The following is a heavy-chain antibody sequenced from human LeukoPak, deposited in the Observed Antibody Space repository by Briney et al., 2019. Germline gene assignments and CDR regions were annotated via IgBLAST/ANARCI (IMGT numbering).Heavy chain of an antibody. Sequence: GGSLRLSCAASGFTFSSYSMNWVRQAPGKGLEWVSSISSSSSYIYYADSVKGRFTISRDNAKNSLYLQMNSLRAEDTAVYYCARSAREWYYYDFCLDVWGQGTTVTVSS. V-gene: IGHV3-21*01. D-gene: IGHD3-22*01. CDR2: ISSSSSYI. J-gene: IGHJ6*02. CDR1: GFTFSSYS. CDR3: ARSAREWYYYDFCLDV.